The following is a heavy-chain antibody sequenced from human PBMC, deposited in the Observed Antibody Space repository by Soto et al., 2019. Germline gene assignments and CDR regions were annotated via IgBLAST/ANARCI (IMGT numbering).Heavy chain of an antibody. Sequence: ASVKVSCKASGYTFTSYYMHWVRQAPGQGLEWMGIINPSGGSTSYAQKFQGRVTMTRDTSTSTVYMELSSLRSEDTAVYYCARDGQNPDMYYYDSSGYYYYFDYWGQGTLVTVSS. D-gene: IGHD3-22*01. V-gene: IGHV1-46*01. CDR2: INPSGGST. CDR3: ARDGQNPDMYYYDSSGYYYYFDY. J-gene: IGHJ4*02. CDR1: GYTFTSYY.